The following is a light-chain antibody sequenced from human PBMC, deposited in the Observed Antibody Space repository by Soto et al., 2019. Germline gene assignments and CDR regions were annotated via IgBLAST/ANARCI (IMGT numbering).Light chain of an antibody. J-gene: IGKJ1*01. V-gene: IGKV3-11*01. CDR2: DAS. CDR1: QSVGSF. Sequence: EVVLTQSPATVSLFPGERATLSCRASQSVGSFLAWYQHRPGQAPRLLIYDASNRATGIPPRFSGTGSGTDFTLTISSLEPEDFALYFCQQRGQWPPTFGQGTKVEIK. CDR3: QQRGQWPPT.